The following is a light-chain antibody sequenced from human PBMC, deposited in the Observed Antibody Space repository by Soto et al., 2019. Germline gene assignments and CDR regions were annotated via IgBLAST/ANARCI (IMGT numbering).Light chain of an antibody. CDR1: SSDVGGYNY. CDR3: SSYAGSNIHYV. V-gene: IGLV2-8*01. Sequence: QSVLTQPPSASGSPGQSVTISCTGTSSDVGGYNYVSWYQQHPGKAPKLNIYEVTKRPSGVPDRFSGSKSGNTASLTVSGLQAEDEADYYCSSYAGSNIHYVFGTGTKLTVL. J-gene: IGLJ1*01. CDR2: EVT.